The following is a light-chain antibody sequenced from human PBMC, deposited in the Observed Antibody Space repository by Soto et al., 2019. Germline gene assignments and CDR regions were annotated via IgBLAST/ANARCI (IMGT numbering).Light chain of an antibody. CDR2: DAS. CDR1: QSVNID. J-gene: IGKJ4*01. V-gene: IGKV3-15*01. Sequence: ESVLTQSPATLSLSPGARATLSCRGSQSVNIDLAWYQQKPGQAPRLLIYDASTRATDIPARFSGSGSGTEFTLTISSLQSEDYAVYYCQQYNNLPRTFGGGTKVDI. CDR3: QQYNNLPRT.